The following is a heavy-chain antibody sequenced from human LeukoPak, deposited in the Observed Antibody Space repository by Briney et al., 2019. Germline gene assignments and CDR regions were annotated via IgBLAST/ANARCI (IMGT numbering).Heavy chain of an antibody. J-gene: IGHJ4*02. Sequence: ASVKVSCKASGYTFTGYYMHWVRQAPGQELEWMGRINPNSGGTNYAQKFQGRVTMTRDTSISTAYMELSRLRSDDTAVYYCARDNDSSGYIDYWGQGTLVTVSS. V-gene: IGHV1-2*06. CDR1: GYTFTGYY. CDR2: INPNSGGT. D-gene: IGHD3-22*01. CDR3: ARDNDSSGYIDY.